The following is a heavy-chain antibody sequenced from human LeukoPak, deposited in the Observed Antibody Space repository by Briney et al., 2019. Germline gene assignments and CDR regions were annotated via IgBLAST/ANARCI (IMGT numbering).Heavy chain of an antibody. V-gene: IGHV1-2*02. CDR3: ARVLVPAATEDAFDI. D-gene: IGHD2-2*01. J-gene: IGHJ3*02. CDR2: INPNSGGT. CDR1: GYTFTGYY. Sequence: ASVKVSCKASGYTFTGYYMHWVRQAPGQGLEWMGWINPNSGGTNDAQKFQGRVTMTRDTSISTAYMGLSRLRSDDTAVYYCARVLVPAATEDAFDIWGQGTMVTVSS.